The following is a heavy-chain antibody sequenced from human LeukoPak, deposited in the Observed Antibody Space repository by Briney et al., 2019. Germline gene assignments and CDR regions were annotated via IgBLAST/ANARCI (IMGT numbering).Heavy chain of an antibody. CDR1: GFTFSSYS. J-gene: IGHJ6*04. V-gene: IGHV3-21*01. CDR2: MSGSSSYI. Sequence: GGSLRLSCASSGFTFSSYSMNWVRQAPGKGLEWVSSMSGSSSYIYYADSVKGRFTISRDNAKNSLYLQMNSLRAEDTAVYYCAAHEKGYCSSTSCTNYYYYGMDVWGKGTTVTVSS. D-gene: IGHD2-2*01. CDR3: AAHEKGYCSSTSCTNYYYYGMDV.